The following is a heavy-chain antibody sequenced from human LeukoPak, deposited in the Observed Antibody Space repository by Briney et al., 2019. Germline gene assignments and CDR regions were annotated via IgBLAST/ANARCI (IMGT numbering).Heavy chain of an antibody. Sequence: GGSLRLSCTASGFTLGSHDMHWVRQIPGQGLEWVAAASSGFHAFFADSVQGRFTVSREDARNSLYLQMNSLRAGDTAVYYCVREARGYHYTYFDYWGQGTLVTVSS. CDR1: GFTLGSHD. CDR3: VREARGYHYTYFDY. J-gene: IGHJ4*02. CDR2: ASSGFHA. D-gene: IGHD5-18*01. V-gene: IGHV3-13*01.